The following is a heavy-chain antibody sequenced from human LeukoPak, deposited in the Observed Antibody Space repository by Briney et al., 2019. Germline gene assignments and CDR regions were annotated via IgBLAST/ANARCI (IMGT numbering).Heavy chain of an antibody. D-gene: IGHD1-26*01. CDR2: IYTSGST. CDR1: GGSISSYY. CDR3: ARARSGSYSDAFDI. V-gene: IGHV4-4*07. Sequence: SETLSLTCTVSGGSISSYYWSWFRQPAGKGLEWLGRIYTSGSTNYNPSLKSRVTMSVDTSKNQFSLKLSSVTAADTAVYYCARARSGSYSDAFDICGQGTMVTVSS. J-gene: IGHJ3*02.